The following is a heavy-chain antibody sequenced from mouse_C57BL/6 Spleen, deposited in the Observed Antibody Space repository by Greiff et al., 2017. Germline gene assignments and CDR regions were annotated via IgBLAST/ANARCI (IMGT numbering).Heavy chain of an antibody. CDR1: GYTFTSYW. J-gene: IGHJ4*01. D-gene: IGHD2-4*01. CDR2: IDPSDSYT. Sequence: QVQLQQPGAELVMPGASVKLSCKASGYTFTSYWMHWVKQRPGQGLEWIGEIDPSDSYTNYNQKFKGKSTLTVDKSSSTAYMQLSRLTSEDSAVYYCARSRDYEGYAMDYWGQGTSVTVSS. CDR3: ARSRDYEGYAMDY. V-gene: IGHV1-69*01.